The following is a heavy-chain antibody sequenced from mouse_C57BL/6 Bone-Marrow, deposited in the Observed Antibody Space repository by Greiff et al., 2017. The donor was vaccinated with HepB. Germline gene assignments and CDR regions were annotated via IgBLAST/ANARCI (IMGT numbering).Heavy chain of an antibody. Sequence: DVMLVESGGGLVKPGGSLKLSCAASGFTFSDYGMHWVRQAPEKGLEWVAYISSGSSTIYYADTVKGRFTISRDNAKNTLFLQMTSLRSEDTAMYYCARKDYSKPNWYFDVWGTGTTVTVSS. D-gene: IGHD2-5*01. CDR3: ARKDYSKPNWYFDV. CDR1: GFTFSDYG. J-gene: IGHJ1*03. V-gene: IGHV5-17*01. CDR2: ISSGSSTI.